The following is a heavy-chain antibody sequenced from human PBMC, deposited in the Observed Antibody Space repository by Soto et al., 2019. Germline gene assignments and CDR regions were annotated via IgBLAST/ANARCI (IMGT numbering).Heavy chain of an antibody. D-gene: IGHD3-22*01. J-gene: IGHJ4*02. V-gene: IGHV4-31*03. CDR3: ARSHYYDSRGCDY. CDR2: IHYSGLT. Sequence: QVQLQESGPGLVKPSQTLSLTCTVTGGSISSGGYFWGWIRQHPGKGLEWIGYIHYSGLTYYNPSVKSRVTISVDTSKNQFYLKLSSVTAADTALYYCARSHYYDSRGCDYWGQGTLVTVSS. CDR1: GGSISSGGYF.